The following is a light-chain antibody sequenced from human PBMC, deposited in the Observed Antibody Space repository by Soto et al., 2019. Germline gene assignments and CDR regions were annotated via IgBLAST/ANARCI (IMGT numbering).Light chain of an antibody. V-gene: IGKV3-15*01. CDR3: QQYNNWPPRT. J-gene: IGKJ1*01. CDR2: GAS. CDR1: QSISDT. Sequence: EIVMTQSPATLSVSPGGRATLSCRASQSISDTLAWYQQKPGQAPRLLIYGASKRATGFPARFSGSGSGTDFTLTISSLQSEDFAVYYCQQYNNWPPRTFGQGTKVDIK.